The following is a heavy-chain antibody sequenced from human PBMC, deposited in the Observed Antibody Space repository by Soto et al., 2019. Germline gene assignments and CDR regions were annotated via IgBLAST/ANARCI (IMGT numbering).Heavy chain of an antibody. D-gene: IGHD4-17*01. CDR2: ISGSGGST. CDR1: GFTFSIYA. V-gene: IGHV3-23*01. J-gene: IGHJ2*01. CDR3: ARRTVGWYFDL. Sequence: EVQLLESGGGLVQPGGSLRLSCAASGFTFSIYAMNWVRQAPGKGLEWVSVISGSGGSTYYADSVKGRFTISRDNSKNTRYLQMNSLRAEGTAVYYCARRTVGWYFDLWGRGTLVTVSS.